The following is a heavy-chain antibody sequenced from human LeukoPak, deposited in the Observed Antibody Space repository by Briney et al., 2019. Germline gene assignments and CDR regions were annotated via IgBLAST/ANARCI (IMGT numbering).Heavy chain of an antibody. D-gene: IGHD1-26*01. CDR3: AIKSGRYRDAFDI. CDR1: GYSFTSYW. V-gene: IGHV5-51*01. CDR2: IFPSDSDT. Sequence: ASVKISCKGSGYSFTSYWIGWVRQMPGKGLGWMGVIFPSDSDTRYSPSFEGQVTISADKSITTAYLQWSSLKASDTAMYYCAIKSGRYRDAFDIWGQGTMVTVSS. J-gene: IGHJ3*02.